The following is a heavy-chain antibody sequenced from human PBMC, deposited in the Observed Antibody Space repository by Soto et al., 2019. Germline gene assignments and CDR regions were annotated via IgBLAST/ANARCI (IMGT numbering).Heavy chain of an antibody. Sequence: GGSLRLSCAASGFTFSSYSMNWVRQAPGKGLEWVSSISSSSSYIYYADSVKGRFTISRDNAKNSLYLQMNSLRAEDTAVYYCARDHPSSWYDYWGQGTLVTVSS. V-gene: IGHV3-21*01. CDR1: GFTFSSYS. CDR2: ISSSSSYI. J-gene: IGHJ4*02. D-gene: IGHD6-13*01. CDR3: ARDHPSSWYDY.